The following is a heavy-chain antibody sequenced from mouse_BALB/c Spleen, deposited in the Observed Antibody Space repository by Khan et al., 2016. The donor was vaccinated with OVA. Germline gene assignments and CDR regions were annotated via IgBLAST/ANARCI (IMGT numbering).Heavy chain of an antibody. V-gene: IGHV1-4*01. J-gene: IGHJ4*01. D-gene: IGHD1-1*01. Sequence: QVQLQQSGAELARPGASVKMSCKASGYTFTSYSMHWIKQRPGQGLEWIGNINPSNGYTNHNQKFRDKATLTADKSSSTAYMQLSSLTSEDSAVYYCARDFHYHGSRGALDYGGQGTSVTVSS. CDR1: GYTFTSYS. CDR3: ARDFHYHGSRGALDY. CDR2: INPSNGYT.